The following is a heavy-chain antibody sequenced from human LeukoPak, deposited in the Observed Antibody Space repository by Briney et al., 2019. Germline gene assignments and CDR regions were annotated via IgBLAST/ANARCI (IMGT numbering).Heavy chain of an antibody. CDR1: GFTFTNAW. CDR3: MVRIRDYGDYVSLPAYFDY. J-gene: IGHJ4*02. CDR2: IKSKTDGGTT. Sequence: GGSLRLSCAASGFTFTNAWMIWVRQAPGKGLEWVGHIKSKTDGGTTDYAAPVKGRFTISRDDSKTTLYLQMNSLKTEDTAVYYCMVRIRDYGDYVSLPAYFDYWGQGILVTVSS. V-gene: IGHV3-15*01. D-gene: IGHD4-17*01.